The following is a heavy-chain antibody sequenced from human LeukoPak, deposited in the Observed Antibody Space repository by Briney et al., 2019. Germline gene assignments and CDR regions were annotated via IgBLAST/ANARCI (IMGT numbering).Heavy chain of an antibody. J-gene: IGHJ3*02. V-gene: IGHV4-59*01. Sequence: PSETLSLTCTVSGGSISSYYWSWIRQPPGKGLEWIGYIYYSGSTSYNPSLKSRVTISVDTSKNQFSLKLSSVTAADTAVYYCARSYDAFDIWGQGTMVTVSS. CDR1: GGSISSYY. CDR3: ARSYDAFDI. CDR2: IYYSGST. D-gene: IGHD3-10*01.